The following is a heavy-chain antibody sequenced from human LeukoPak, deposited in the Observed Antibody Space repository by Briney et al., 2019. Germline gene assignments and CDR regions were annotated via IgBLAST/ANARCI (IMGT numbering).Heavy chain of an antibody. J-gene: IGHJ4*02. Sequence: SETLPLTCTVSGGSISSYYWSWIRQPPGKGLEWIGYIYYSGSTNYNPSLKSRVTISVDTSKNQFSLKLSSVTAADTAVYYCARGEPYYDFWSGYYFDYWGQGTLVTVSS. CDR2: IYYSGST. CDR3: ARGEPYYDFWSGYYFDY. CDR1: GGSISSYY. V-gene: IGHV4-59*01. D-gene: IGHD3-3*01.